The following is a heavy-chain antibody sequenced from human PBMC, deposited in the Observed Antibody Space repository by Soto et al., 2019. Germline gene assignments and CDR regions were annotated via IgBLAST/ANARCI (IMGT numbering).Heavy chain of an antibody. Sequence: PVGSLRLSCAASGFTFSSYAMHWVRQAPGKGLEWVAVISYDGSNKYYADSVKGRFTISRDNSKNTLYLQMNSLRAEDTAVYYCAKDNYGIGMDVWGQGTSVTVSS. CDR1: GFTFSSYA. CDR2: ISYDGSNK. J-gene: IGHJ6*02. CDR3: AKDNYGIGMDV. V-gene: IGHV3-30-3*01. D-gene: IGHD4-17*01.